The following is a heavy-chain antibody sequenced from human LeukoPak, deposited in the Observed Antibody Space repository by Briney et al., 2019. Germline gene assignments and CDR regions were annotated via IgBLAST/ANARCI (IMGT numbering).Heavy chain of an antibody. D-gene: IGHD3-10*01. Sequence: PGGSLRLSCAASGFTFSSYAMHWVRQAPGKGLEYVSAISSNGGSTYYANSVKGRFTISRDNSKNTLYLQMGSLRAEDMAVYYCARDQGSPSLAPNYYGSGSYYDYWGQGTLVTVSS. CDR3: ARDQGSPSLAPNYYGSGSYYDY. V-gene: IGHV3-64*01. J-gene: IGHJ4*02. CDR1: GFTFSSYA. CDR2: ISSNGGST.